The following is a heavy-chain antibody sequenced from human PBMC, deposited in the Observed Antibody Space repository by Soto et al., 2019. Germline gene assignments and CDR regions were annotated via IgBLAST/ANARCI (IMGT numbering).Heavy chain of an antibody. CDR2: ISGSGTTT. D-gene: IGHD3-16*01. V-gene: IGHV3-23*01. CDR3: GRGRGSYSFDY. CDR1: GFTFSGYA. Sequence: EVQLLESGRGLVQPGGSLRLSCEASGFTFSGYAMNWVRQAPGKGLEWVASISGSGTTTYYADSVKGRFTIARDNSKNTLYLQMHSLRAEDTAVYYCGRGRGSYSFDYWGQGTLITVSS. J-gene: IGHJ4*02.